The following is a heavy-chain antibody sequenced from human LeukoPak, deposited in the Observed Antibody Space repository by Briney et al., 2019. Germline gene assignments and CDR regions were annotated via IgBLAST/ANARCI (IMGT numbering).Heavy chain of an antibody. Sequence: PSQTLSLTCTVSGVSISSCGYYWSWIRQHPGKGLEWIGYIYYSGSTYYNPALKSRVTRSVDTSKNQFSLKLSFGTAADAAVXXXXXXXXXXXXXXXXPXGXGNLVTVSS. CDR1: GVSISSCGYY. CDR2: IYYSGST. V-gene: IGHV4-31*03. J-gene: IGHJ4*02. CDR3: XXXXXXXXXXXXXP.